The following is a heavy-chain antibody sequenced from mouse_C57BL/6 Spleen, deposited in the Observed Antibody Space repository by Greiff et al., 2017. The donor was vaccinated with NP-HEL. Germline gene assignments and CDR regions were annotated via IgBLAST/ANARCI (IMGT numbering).Heavy chain of an antibody. J-gene: IGHJ1*03. CDR2: IHPNSGST. D-gene: IGHD1-1*02. Sequence: QVHVKQPGAELVKPGASVKLSCKASGYTFTSYWMHWVKQRPGQGLEWIGMIHPNSGSTNYNEKFKSKATLTVDKSSSTAYMQLSSLTSEDSAVYYCARLGTGSYWYFDVWGTGTTVTVSS. CDR3: ARLGTGSYWYFDV. V-gene: IGHV1-64*01. CDR1: GYTFTSYW.